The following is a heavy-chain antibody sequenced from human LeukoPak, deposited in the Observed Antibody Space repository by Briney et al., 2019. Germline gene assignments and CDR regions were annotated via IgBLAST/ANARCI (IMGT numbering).Heavy chain of an antibody. V-gene: IGHV4-59*08. D-gene: IGHD4/OR15-4a*01. CDR1: GGSISSYY. CDR3: ARTMVGTAYYYGMDV. CDR2: IYYSGST. J-gene: IGHJ6*02. Sequence: SETLSLTCTVSGGSISSYYWSWIRQAPGKGLEWIGYIYYSGSTNYNPSLKSRVTISVDTSKNQFSLKLSSVTAADTAVYYCARTMVGTAYYYGMDVWGQGTTVTVSS.